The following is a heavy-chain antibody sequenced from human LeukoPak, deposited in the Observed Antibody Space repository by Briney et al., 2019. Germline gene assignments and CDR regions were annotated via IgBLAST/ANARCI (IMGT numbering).Heavy chain of an antibody. CDR1: GFTFSDYY. J-gene: IGHJ4*02. Sequence: GGSLRLSRAASGFTFSDYYMGWIRQAPGKGLEWVSYITNNGRKVYYADSMKGRFTISRDNAKNSLYLQMNGLRAEDTALYYCARAGMDSRGYYQGFDYWGQGTLVTVSS. CDR3: ARAGMDSRGYYQGFDY. D-gene: IGHD3-22*01. V-gene: IGHV3-11*04. CDR2: ITNNGRKV.